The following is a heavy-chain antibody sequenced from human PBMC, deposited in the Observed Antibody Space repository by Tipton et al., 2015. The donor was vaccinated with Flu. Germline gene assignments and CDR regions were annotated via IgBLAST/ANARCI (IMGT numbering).Heavy chain of an antibody. CDR3: ARQSTGSRFDY. CDR1: GASISSGSYY. J-gene: IGHJ4*02. CDR2: IYTSGTT. D-gene: IGHD1-1*01. V-gene: IGHV4-61*02. Sequence: TLSLTCTVSGASISSGSYYWSWIRQPAERGLEWVGRIYTSGTTDYNSSLESRVTVSADTSKNQFSLKLTSVTAADTAVYYCARQSTGSRFDYWGQGTLVTVSS.